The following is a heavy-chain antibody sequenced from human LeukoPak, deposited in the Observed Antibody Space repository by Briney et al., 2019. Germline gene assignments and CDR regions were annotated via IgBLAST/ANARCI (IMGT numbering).Heavy chain of an antibody. V-gene: IGHV1-69*13. Sequence: GASVKVSCKASGYTFTSYGISWVRQAPGQGLEWMGGIIPIFGTANYAQKFQGRVTITADESTSTAYMELSSLRSEDTAVYYCAGGDIVATILGYYYYYMDVWGKGTTVTVSS. CDR1: GYTFTSYG. CDR3: AGGDIVATILGYYYYYMDV. CDR2: IIPIFGTA. J-gene: IGHJ6*03. D-gene: IGHD5-12*01.